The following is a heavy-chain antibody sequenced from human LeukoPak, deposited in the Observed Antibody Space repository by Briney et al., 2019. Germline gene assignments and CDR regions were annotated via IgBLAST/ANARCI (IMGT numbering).Heavy chain of an antibody. V-gene: IGHV4-61*02. Sequence: SETLSLTCTVSGGSISSGSYYWSWIRQPAGKGLEWIGRIYTSGSTNYNPSLKSRVTMSVDTSKNQFSLKLSSVTAADTAVYYCARVRSGSYYDAFDIWGQGTMVTVSS. CDR1: GGSISSGSYY. CDR3: ARVRSGSYYDAFDI. J-gene: IGHJ3*02. CDR2: IYTSGST. D-gene: IGHD1-26*01.